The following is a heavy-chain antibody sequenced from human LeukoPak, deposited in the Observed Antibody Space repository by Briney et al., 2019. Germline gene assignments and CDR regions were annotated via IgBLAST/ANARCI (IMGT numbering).Heavy chain of an antibody. V-gene: IGHV3-23*01. CDR1: RFTFSSYA. CDR2: ISGSGDST. Sequence: GGSLRLSCAASRFTFSSYAMSWVRQAPGKGLEWVSGISGSGDSTYYADSVKGRFTISRDNSKNTLYLQMNSLRAEDTAVYYCAKRAQLWQSFDYWGQGTLVTVSS. CDR3: AKRAQLWQSFDY. D-gene: IGHD5-18*01. J-gene: IGHJ4*02.